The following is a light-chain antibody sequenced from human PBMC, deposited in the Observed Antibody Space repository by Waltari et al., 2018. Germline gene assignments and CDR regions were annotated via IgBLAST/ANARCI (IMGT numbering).Light chain of an antibody. CDR3: QHTYRAPLT. V-gene: IGKV1-39*01. CDR1: QNIRND. CDR2: TAS. J-gene: IGKJ4*01. Sequence: DIQLTQSPSSLSASVGDRVTITCRTSQNIRNDLNWYQQKPGKGPKLLSYTASTLQSGLPSRFSGIGSGLDFTLTINGLQPEDFATYYCQHTYRAPLTFGGGTMVEIE.